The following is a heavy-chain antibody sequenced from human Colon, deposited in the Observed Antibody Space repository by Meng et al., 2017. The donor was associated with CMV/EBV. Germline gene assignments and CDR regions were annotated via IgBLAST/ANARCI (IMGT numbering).Heavy chain of an antibody. CDR2: MSTSGTPI. V-gene: IGHV3-11*01. CDR3: VGSTVRDIFDH. J-gene: IGHJ4*02. D-gene: IGHD4-17*01. CDR1: GFAFSAYN. Sequence: GGSLRLPCAASGFAFSAYNLTWVPQAPGKGLEWISYMSTSGTPIYYADSVNGRFTISRDNARASLFLQMNSLTADDTGVYYCVGSTVRDIFDHWGQGTLVTVSS.